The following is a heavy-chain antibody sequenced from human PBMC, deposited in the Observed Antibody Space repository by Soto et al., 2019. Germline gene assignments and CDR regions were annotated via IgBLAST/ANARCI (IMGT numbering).Heavy chain of an antibody. CDR2: FHYSEST. V-gene: IGHV4-61*01. D-gene: IGHD2-15*01. CDR3: ARFSVPATPWYFDD. Sequence: KSSETLSLTCSVSGGSVRSGSYYWSWIRQPPGKGLEWIGYFHYSESTNYNPSLKSRVTISVDTSKNQFSLKLSSVTAADTAVYYCARFSVPATPWYFDDWGQGTLVTVSS. CDR1: GGSVRSGSYY. J-gene: IGHJ4*02.